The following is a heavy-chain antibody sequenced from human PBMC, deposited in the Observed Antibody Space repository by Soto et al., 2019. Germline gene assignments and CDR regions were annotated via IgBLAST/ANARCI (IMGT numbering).Heavy chain of an antibody. CDR3: ARDLGTNLQYLAPGYTHYGLDV. J-gene: IGHJ6*02. Sequence: QAQLVQSGAEVKKPGASVRVSCKVSGYTFTAYGISWVRQAPGQGLEWMGWIRIYNVNTNYAQKLQGRVTMTTDTSATTAYMELRNLTPDDTAVYYCARDLGTNLQYLAPGYTHYGLDVWGQGTTVIVSS. CDR1: GYTFTAYG. V-gene: IGHV1-18*04. D-gene: IGHD2-2*02. CDR2: IRIYNVNT.